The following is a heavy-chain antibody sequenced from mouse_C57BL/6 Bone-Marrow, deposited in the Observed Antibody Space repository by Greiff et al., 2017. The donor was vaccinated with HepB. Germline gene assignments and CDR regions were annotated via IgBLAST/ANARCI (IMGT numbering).Heavy chain of an antibody. CDR3: ASYDYDDFDY. V-gene: IGHV3-6*01. D-gene: IGHD2-4*01. CDR2: ISYDGSN. Sequence: ESGPGLVKPSQSLSLTCSVTGYSITSGYYWNWIRQFPGNKLEWMGNISYDGSNNYNPSPKNRISITRDTSKNQFFLKLNSVTTEDTATYYCASYDYDDFDYWGQGTTLTVSS. J-gene: IGHJ2*01. CDR1: GYSITSGYY.